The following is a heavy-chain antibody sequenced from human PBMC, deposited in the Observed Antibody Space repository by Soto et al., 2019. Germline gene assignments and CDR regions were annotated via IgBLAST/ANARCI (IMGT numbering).Heavy chain of an antibody. Sequence: ASVKVSCKASGYTFTSYHMHWARQAPGQGLEWIGIINPSGDTTTYAQKYQGRVTITRDTSTSTLFMELSSLRYEDTAVYYCARPLIGTYTLAFDYWGQGTLVTVSS. J-gene: IGHJ4*02. D-gene: IGHD1-26*01. CDR3: ARPLIGTYTLAFDY. CDR1: GYTFTSYH. CDR2: INPSGDTT. V-gene: IGHV1-46*01.